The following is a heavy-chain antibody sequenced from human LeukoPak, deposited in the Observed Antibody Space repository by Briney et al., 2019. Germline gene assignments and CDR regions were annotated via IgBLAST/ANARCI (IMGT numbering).Heavy chain of an antibody. D-gene: IGHD4-11*01. J-gene: IGHJ4*02. Sequence: GGSLRLSCAASGFTFSTYVMTWVRQAPGKGPVWVSRINFDANNTLYADSVKGRFTISRDSAKSTMYLQMSSLRAEDTAIYYCARDTGHGLDYWGQGTLVTVSS. CDR1: GFTFSTYV. CDR3: ARDTGHGLDY. CDR2: INFDANNT. V-gene: IGHV3-74*01.